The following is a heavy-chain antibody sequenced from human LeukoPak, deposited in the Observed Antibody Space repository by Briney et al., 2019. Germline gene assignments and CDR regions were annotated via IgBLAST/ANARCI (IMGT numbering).Heavy chain of an antibody. CDR1: GFTFSSYA. D-gene: IGHD3-10*01. Sequence: GGSLRLSCAASGFTFSSYAMSWVRQAPGKGLEWVSAISGSGGSTYYADSVKGRFTISRDNSKNTLYLQMNSLRAEDTAVYYCVSRITMVRGGPNWFDPWGQGTLVTVSS. CDR2: ISGSGGST. V-gene: IGHV3-23*01. J-gene: IGHJ5*02. CDR3: VSRITMVRGGPNWFDP.